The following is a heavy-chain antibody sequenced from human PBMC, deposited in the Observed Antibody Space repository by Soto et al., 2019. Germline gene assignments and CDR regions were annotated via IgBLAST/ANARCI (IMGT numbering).Heavy chain of an antibody. CDR2: IVVGSGNT. CDR1: GFTFTSSA. CDR3: AAGYYYGSGSPFYGMDV. D-gene: IGHD3-10*01. V-gene: IGHV1-58*02. J-gene: IGHJ6*02. Sequence: QMQLVQSGPEVKKPGTSVKVSCKASGFTFTSSAMQWVRQARGQRLEWIGWIVVGSGNTNYAQKFQERVTITRDMSTSTAYMELSSLRSEDTAVYYRAAGYYYGSGSPFYGMDVWGHGTTVTVSS.